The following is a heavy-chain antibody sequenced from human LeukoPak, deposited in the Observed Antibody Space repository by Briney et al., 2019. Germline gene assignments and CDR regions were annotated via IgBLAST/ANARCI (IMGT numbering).Heavy chain of an antibody. D-gene: IGHD6-19*01. CDR2: IYSSGSS. J-gene: IGHJ4*02. CDR1: GDSISLSFYY. V-gene: IGHV4-4*07. CDR3: AREVTSGLYLLDY. Sequence: SETLSLTCSVSGDSISLSFYYWSWIRQPAGKGLEWIGRIYSSGSSNYNPSLKSRVTMSVDTSKNQFSLQLSSVTAADTAVYYCAREVTSGLYLLDYWGQGTLVTVSS.